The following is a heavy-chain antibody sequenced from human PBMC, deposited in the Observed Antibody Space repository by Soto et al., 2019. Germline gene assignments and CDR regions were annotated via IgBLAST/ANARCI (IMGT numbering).Heavy chain of an antibody. CDR3: AESMGGSGTHVS. V-gene: IGHV1-18*01. D-gene: IGHD3-10*01. J-gene: IGHJ5*02. CDR2: ISNYNGIT. CDR1: GYIFTSYG. Sequence: QVQLVQSGAEVKKPGASVKVSCKASGYIFTSYGISWVRQAPGEGLEWVGWISNYNGITNYAQKVQGRVTMTTDRSTRTAYMRLRSLRSDDTAVCYCAESMGGSGTHVSWGQGTLVTVSS.